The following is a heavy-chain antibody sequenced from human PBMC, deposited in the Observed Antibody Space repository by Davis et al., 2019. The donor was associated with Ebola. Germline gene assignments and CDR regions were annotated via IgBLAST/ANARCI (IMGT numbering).Heavy chain of an antibody. D-gene: IGHD5-18*01. V-gene: IGHV4-39*01. CDR3: ARGHTYGSMVYGMDV. Sequence: SETLSLTCSVSGDSITSSSHAWGWIRQPPGKGLEWIGSFFYGGNTYYKPSLKSRVTIFVDRPKNQFSLKLSSVTAADTAVYYCARGHTYGSMVYGMDVWGQGTTVTVSS. CDR1: GDSITSSSHA. J-gene: IGHJ6*02. CDR2: FFYGGNT.